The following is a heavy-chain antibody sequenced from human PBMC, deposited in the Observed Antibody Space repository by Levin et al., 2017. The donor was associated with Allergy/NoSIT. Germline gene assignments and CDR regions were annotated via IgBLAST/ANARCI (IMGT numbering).Heavy chain of an antibody. V-gene: IGHV3-33*01. Sequence: GGSLRLSCAASGFTFSSYGMHWVRQAPGKGLEWVAVIWYDGSNKYYADSVKGRFTISRDNSKNTLYLQMNSLRAEDTAVYYCARGARITMVRGVGTEYFQHWGQGTLVTVSS. CDR1: GFTFSSYG. CDR2: IWYDGSNK. J-gene: IGHJ1*01. D-gene: IGHD3-10*01. CDR3: ARGARITMVRGVGTEYFQH.